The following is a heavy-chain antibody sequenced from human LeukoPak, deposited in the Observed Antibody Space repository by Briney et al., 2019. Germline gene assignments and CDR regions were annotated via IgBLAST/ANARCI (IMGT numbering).Heavy chain of an antibody. V-gene: IGHV3-48*03. Sequence: PGGSLRLSCAASGFTFSSYEMNWVRQAPGKGLEWVSYISSSGSTIYYAESVKGRFTISRDNAKNSLYLQINSLRAEDTAVYYCAREMSTTMRSFDNWGQGTLVTVSS. CDR3: AREMSTTMRSFDN. CDR2: ISSSGSTI. D-gene: IGHD5/OR15-5a*01. J-gene: IGHJ4*02. CDR1: GFTFSSYE.